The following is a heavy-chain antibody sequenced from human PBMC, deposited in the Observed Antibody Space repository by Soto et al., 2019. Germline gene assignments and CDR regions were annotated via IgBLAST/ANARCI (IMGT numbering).Heavy chain of an antibody. CDR3: ASSYDSSKSYYFDY. J-gene: IGHJ4*02. CDR2: TYYRSKWYN. D-gene: IGHD3-22*01. CDR1: GDSVSSNSAG. V-gene: IGHV6-1*01. Sequence: SQTLSLTCAISGDSVSSNSAGWNWIRQSPSRGLEWLGRTYYRSKWYNDYALSVKSRIAINPDTSKNQFSLQLSSVTPADTAVYYCASSYDSSKSYYFDYWGQGTLVTVSS.